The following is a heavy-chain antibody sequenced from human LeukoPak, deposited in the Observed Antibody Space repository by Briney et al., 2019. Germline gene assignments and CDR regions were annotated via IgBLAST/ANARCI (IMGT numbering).Heavy chain of an antibody. CDR1: GYSFTSYW. Sequence: GESLKISCKGSGYSFTSYWIGWVRQMPGKGLEWMGIIYPGDSDTRYSPSFQGQVTISADKSITTAYLQWSSLQASDIAIYYCARAISTAGKSYAFDIWGQGTMVTVSS. CDR2: IYPGDSDT. V-gene: IGHV5-51*01. J-gene: IGHJ3*02. CDR3: ARAISTAGKSYAFDI. D-gene: IGHD6-13*01.